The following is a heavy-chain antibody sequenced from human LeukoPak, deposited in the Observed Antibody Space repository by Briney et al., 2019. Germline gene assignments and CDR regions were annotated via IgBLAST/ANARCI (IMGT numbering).Heavy chain of an antibody. Sequence: GGSLRLSCAASGFIFSTYAMSWVRQAPGQGLEWVGFLRSTVHGGPAEYAASVEGRLIISRDDSKSIAYLQMNSLKTEDTAVYYCTRAGGYDFWIDYWGQGTLVTVSS. CDR3: TRAGGYDFWIDY. CDR1: GFIFSTYA. V-gene: IGHV3-49*04. CDR2: LRSTVHGGPA. J-gene: IGHJ4*02. D-gene: IGHD3-3*01.